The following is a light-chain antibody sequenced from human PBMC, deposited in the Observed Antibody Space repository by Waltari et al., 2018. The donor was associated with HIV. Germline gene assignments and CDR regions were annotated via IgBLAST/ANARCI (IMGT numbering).Light chain of an antibody. CDR1: QDISSY. Sequence: DIQLTQSPSFLSASVGARVTITCRASQDISSYFAWYQQKPGKAPKVFIYTASTLQGGVPARFSGSGSGTEFTLTITSLQPEDFATYYCQQLKSYPVTFGPGTKVDLK. V-gene: IGKV1-9*01. J-gene: IGKJ3*01. CDR2: TAS. CDR3: QQLKSYPVT.